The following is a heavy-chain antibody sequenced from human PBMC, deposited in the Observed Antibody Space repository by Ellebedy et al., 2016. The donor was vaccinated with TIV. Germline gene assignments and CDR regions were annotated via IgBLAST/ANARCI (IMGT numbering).Heavy chain of an antibody. CDR1: GFAFSNHY. CDR2: ITSSGSEV. Sequence: GGSLRLXCVGSGFAFSNHYMNWVRQAPGKGLEWVSYITSSGSEVYYADSVKGRFTVSRDNAKNTLHVQMNSLRADDTAVYYCATGIISAYEYWGQGTLVTVSS. J-gene: IGHJ4*02. CDR3: ATGIISAYEY. D-gene: IGHD5-12*01. V-gene: IGHV3-21*01.